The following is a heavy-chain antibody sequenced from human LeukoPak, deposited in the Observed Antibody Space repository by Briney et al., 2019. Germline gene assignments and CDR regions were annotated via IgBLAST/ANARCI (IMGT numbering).Heavy chain of an antibody. CDR2: IYSGGST. CDR1: GFTVSSNY. Sequence: GGSLRLSCAASGFTVSSNYMSWVRQAPGKGLEWVSVIYSGGSTYYADSVKGRFTISRDNSKNTLYLQMNSLRAEDTAVYYCTTALYDWNDVNYWGQGTLVTVSS. D-gene: IGHD1-1*01. CDR3: TTALYDWNDVNY. V-gene: IGHV3-66*01. J-gene: IGHJ4*02.